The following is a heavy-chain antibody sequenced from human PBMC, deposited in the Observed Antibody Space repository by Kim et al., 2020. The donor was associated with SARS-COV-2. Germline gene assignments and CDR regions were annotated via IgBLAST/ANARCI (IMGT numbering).Heavy chain of an antibody. Sequence: SETLSLTCAVYVVSFSDHYWSWIRQSPGKGLEWIGEINHSGSTNYIPSLKNRATITVDTSKNQFSLMLNSVTAADTAIYYCSRYGSSVTWHGAFDIWGQG. CDR3: SRYGSSVTWHGAFDI. V-gene: IGHV4-34*01. D-gene: IGHD3-22*01. J-gene: IGHJ3*02. CDR1: VVSFSDHY. CDR2: INHSGST.